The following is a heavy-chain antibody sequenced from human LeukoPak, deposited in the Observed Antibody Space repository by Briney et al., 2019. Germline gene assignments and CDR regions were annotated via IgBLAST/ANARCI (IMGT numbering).Heavy chain of an antibody. V-gene: IGHV3-74*01. D-gene: IGHD5-24*01. CDR3: IRDKDGYYF. Sequence: GGSLRLSSAASGFTFNTYVMHWVRQAPGKGLVWVARIDTDGKTTTYADSVKGRFTISRDNAKNMLYVQMNSLRAEDTAVYYCIRDKDGYYFWGQGTLVSVSS. CDR1: GFTFNTYV. CDR2: IDTDGKTT. J-gene: IGHJ4*02.